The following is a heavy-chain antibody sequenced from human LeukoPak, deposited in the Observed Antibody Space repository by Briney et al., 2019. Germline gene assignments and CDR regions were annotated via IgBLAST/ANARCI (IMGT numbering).Heavy chain of an antibody. Sequence: GGSLRLSCVASGFAVGSNYMSWVRQAPGKGLEWVSPIYSGGAIRYADSVKGRFTISRDSSKNTLFLQMNDLTVEDTARYYCARRPGNWGQGIPVTVSS. V-gene: IGHV3-53*01. CDR2: IYSGGAI. D-gene: IGHD1-14*01. CDR3: ARRPGN. CDR1: GFAVGSNY. J-gene: IGHJ4*02.